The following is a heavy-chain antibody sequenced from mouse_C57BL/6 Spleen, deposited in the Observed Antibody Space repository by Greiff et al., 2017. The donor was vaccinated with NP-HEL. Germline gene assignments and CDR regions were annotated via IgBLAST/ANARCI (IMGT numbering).Heavy chain of an antibody. CDR1: GYTFTDYE. Sequence: VQLQQSGAELVRPGASVTLSCKASGYTFTDYEMHWVKQTPVHGLEWIGAIDPETGGTAYNQKFKGKAILTADKSSSTAYMELRSLTSEDSAVYYCTPITTVNAMDYWGQGTSVTVSS. CDR2: IDPETGGT. V-gene: IGHV1-15*01. CDR3: TPITTVNAMDY. D-gene: IGHD1-1*01. J-gene: IGHJ4*01.